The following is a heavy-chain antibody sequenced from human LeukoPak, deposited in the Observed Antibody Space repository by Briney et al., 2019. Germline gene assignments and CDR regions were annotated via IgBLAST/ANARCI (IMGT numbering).Heavy chain of an antibody. Sequence: PGGSLRLSCAASGFTLSRYAMTRVRQAPGKGLDWVSAISGSGDNTYYADSVKGRFTVSRDNSKNTLYLQMNSLRAEDTAVYYCAKDERFGEFPLGTFDCWGQGTLVTVSS. CDR3: AKDERFGEFPLGTFDC. V-gene: IGHV3-23*01. CDR1: GFTLSRYA. CDR2: ISGSGDNT. J-gene: IGHJ4*02. D-gene: IGHD3-10*01.